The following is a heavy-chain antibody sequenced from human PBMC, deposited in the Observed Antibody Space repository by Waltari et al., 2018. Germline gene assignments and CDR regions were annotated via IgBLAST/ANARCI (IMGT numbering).Heavy chain of an antibody. CDR2: IYPGDADT. Sequence: EVHLVPSGAEAKQPGESLKISCKGTGYSFPSTWIGWVRQLPGKGREWMGIIYPGDADTIYSPSFQGQVTISADKSISTAYLQWSSLKASDTAMYYCARQYGSSPPLDYFDYWGQGTLVTVSS. J-gene: IGHJ4*02. D-gene: IGHD1-26*01. CDR1: GYSFPSTW. V-gene: IGHV5-51*01. CDR3: ARQYGSSPPLDYFDY.